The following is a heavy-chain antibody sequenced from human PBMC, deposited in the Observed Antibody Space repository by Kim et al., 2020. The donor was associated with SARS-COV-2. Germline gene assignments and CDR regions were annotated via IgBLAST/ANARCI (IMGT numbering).Heavy chain of an antibody. D-gene: IGHD3-3*01. CDR1: GFTFSSYE. CDR3: ARGGYNYDFWSGYYTRGYYMDV. Sequence: GGSLRLSCAASGFTFSSYEMNWVRQAPGKGLEWVSYISSSGSTIYYADSVKGRFTISRDNAKNSLYLQMNSLRAEDTAVYYCARGGYNYDFWSGYYTRGYYMDVWGKGTTVTVSS. CDR2: ISSSGSTI. J-gene: IGHJ6*03. V-gene: IGHV3-48*03.